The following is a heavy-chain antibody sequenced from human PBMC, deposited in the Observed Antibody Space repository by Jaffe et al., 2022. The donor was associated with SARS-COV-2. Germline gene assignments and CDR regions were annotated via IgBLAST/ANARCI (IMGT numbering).Heavy chain of an antibody. CDR2: IYYSGST. CDR3: ARDYSSGMDV. V-gene: IGHV4-59*01. D-gene: IGHD2-21*01. Sequence: QVQLQESGPGLVKPSETLSLTCTVSGGSISSYYWSWIRQPPGKGLEWIGYIYYSGSTNYNPSLKSRVTISVDTSKNQFSLKLSSVTAADTAVYYCARDYSSGMDVWGQGTTVTVSS. J-gene: IGHJ6*02. CDR1: GGSISSYY.